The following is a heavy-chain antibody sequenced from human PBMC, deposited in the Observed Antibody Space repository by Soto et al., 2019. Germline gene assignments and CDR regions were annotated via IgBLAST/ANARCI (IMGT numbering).Heavy chain of an antibody. CDR3: ARAESSAYAMDV. Sequence: PGGSLRLSCAACGFTFNSYEMNWARQAPGKGLEWISHISSRGSNAYYAPSVKGRFTISRDNAKNSLYLQMNSRRAKDTALYYCARAESSAYAMDVWGQGTTVTVSS. CDR1: GFTFNSYE. J-gene: IGHJ6*02. V-gene: IGHV3-48*03. CDR2: ISSRGSNA. D-gene: IGHD3-22*01.